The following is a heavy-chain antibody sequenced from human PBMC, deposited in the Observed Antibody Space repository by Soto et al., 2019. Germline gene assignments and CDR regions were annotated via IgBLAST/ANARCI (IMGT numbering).Heavy chain of an antibody. CDR2: IYYSGST. D-gene: IGHD6-13*01. CDR1: GGSISSSSYY. V-gene: IGHV4-39*01. CDR3: ARRPLGSSTSPYFQH. Sequence: PSETLSLTCTVSGGSISSSSYYWGWIRQPPGKGLEWIGSIYYSGSTYYNPSLKSRVTISVDTSKNQFSLKLSSVTAADTAVYYCARRPLGSSTSPYFQHWGQGTLVTVS. J-gene: IGHJ1*01.